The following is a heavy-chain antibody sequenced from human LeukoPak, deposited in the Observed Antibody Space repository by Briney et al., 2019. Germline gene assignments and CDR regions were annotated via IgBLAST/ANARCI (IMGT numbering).Heavy chain of an antibody. V-gene: IGHV3-21*01. CDR2: ISSSGTYI. J-gene: IGHJ4*02. CDR1: GFTLSSYA. CDR3: ARDRGSSTGLDY. Sequence: GGSLRLSCAASGFTLSSYAMNWGGRAPGKGRGGGSSISSSGTYIYYADSVKGRFTISRDNAKNSLYLQLNSLRAEDTAVYYCARDRGSSTGLDYWGQGTLVTVSS. D-gene: IGHD6-13*01.